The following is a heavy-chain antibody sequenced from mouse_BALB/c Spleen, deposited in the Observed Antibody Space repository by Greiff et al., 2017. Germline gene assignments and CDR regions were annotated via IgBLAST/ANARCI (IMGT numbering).Heavy chain of an antibody. D-gene: IGHD2-1*01. CDR3: ASDRYGNLYYFDY. CDR2: ISTYYGDA. J-gene: IGHJ2*01. Sequence: VQLQESGAELVRPGVSVKISCKGSGYTFTDYAMHWVKQSHAKSLEWIGVISTYYGDASYNQKFKGKATMTVDKSSSTAYMELARLTSEDSAIYYCASDRYGNLYYFDYWGQGTTLTVSA. CDR1: GYTFTDYA. V-gene: IGHV1S137*01.